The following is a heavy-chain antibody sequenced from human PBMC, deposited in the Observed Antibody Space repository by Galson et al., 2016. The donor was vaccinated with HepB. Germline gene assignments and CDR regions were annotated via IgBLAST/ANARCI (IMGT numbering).Heavy chain of an antibody. J-gene: IGHJ4*02. Sequence: LRLSCAASGLSLSTYWMIWVRQAPGKGLEWVANIKQDGSEKYYVDSAKGRFTISRDNSKNSLYLQMNSLRAEDTAVYYCASRSDGVPYHWGQGTLVTVSS. D-gene: IGHD4-17*01. CDR1: GLSLSTYW. CDR2: IKQDGSEK. CDR3: ASRSDGVPYH. V-gene: IGHV3-7*03.